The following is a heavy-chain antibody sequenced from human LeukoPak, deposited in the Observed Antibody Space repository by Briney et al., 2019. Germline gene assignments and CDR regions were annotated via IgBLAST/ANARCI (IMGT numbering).Heavy chain of an antibody. CDR3: AKDALKYSYGSHFDY. CDR1: GFTFSSYS. Sequence: GGSLRLSCAASGFTFSSYSMNWVRQAPGKGLEWVSYISSSSSTIYYADSVKGRFTISRDNAKNSLYLQMNSLRAEDTAVYYCAKDALKYSYGSHFDYWGQGTLVTVSS. V-gene: IGHV3-48*01. J-gene: IGHJ4*02. D-gene: IGHD5-18*01. CDR2: ISSSSSTI.